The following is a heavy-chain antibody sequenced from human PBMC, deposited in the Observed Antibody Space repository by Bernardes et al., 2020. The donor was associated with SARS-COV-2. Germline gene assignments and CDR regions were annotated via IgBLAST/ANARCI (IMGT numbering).Heavy chain of an antibody. CDR2: IYYSGST. CDR3: ATRIVGASRQDYFDY. CDR1: GGSISSSSYY. V-gene: IGHV4-39*01. Sequence: SETLSLTCTVSGGSISSSSYYWGWIRQPPGKGLEWIGSIYYSGSTYYNPSLKSRVTISVDTSKNQFSLKLSSVTAADTAVYYCATRIVGASRQDYFDYWGQGTLVTVSS. D-gene: IGHD1-26*01. J-gene: IGHJ4*02.